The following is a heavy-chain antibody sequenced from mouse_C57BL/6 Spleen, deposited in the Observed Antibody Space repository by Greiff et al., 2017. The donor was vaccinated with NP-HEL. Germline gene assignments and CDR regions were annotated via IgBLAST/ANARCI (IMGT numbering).Heavy chain of an antibody. CDR1: GFTFSDYG. CDR3: ARFYYYGRYFDV. J-gene: IGHJ1*03. V-gene: IGHV5-17*01. Sequence: DVHLVESGGGLVKPGGSLKLSCAASGFTFSDYGMHWVRQAPEKGLEWVAYISSGSSTIYYADTVKGRFTISRDNAKNTLFLQMTSLRSEDTAMYYCARFYYYGRYFDVWGTGTTVTVSS. CDR2: ISSGSSTI. D-gene: IGHD1-1*01.